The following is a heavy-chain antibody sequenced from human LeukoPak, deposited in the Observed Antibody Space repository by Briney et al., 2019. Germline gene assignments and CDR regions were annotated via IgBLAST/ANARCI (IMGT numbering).Heavy chain of an antibody. CDR3: ARDRSDSSGSH. D-gene: IGHD3-22*01. CDR1: GFTFSSYW. V-gene: IGHV3-30*02. CDR2: LRFDATSN. Sequence: GGSLRLSCAASGFTFSSYWMSWVRQAPGKGLEWVSFLRFDATSNYYAESVKGRFTISRDNSKNTLYLQMNSLRTEDTAVYYCARDRSDSSGSHWGQGTLVTVSS. J-gene: IGHJ4*02.